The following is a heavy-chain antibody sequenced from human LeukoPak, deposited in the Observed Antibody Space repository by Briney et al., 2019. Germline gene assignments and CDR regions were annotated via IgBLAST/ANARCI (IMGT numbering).Heavy chain of an antibody. D-gene: IGHD3-3*02. CDR1: GFTFSSYG. V-gene: IGHV3-33*01. Sequence: GGSLRLSCAASGFTFSSYGMHWVRQAPGKGLEWVAVIWYDGSNKYYADSVKGRFTISRDNSKNTLYLQMNSLRAEDTAVYYCARDSTGYWYLDLWGRGTLVSVSS. J-gene: IGHJ2*01. CDR2: IWYDGSNK. CDR3: ARDSTGYWYLDL.